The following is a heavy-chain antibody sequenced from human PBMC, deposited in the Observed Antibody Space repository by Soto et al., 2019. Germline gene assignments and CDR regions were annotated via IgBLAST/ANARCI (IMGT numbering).Heavy chain of an antibody. V-gene: IGHV3-23*01. CDR1: GFTFNKYA. CDR3: APTRYDYGDDAVGY. CDR2: ISGSSSTT. Sequence: EVQLLESGGGLVQRGGSLRLSCVASGFTFNKYAMTWVRQAPGKGLEWVSSISGSSSTTYYADSVKGRFTISRDNSKNTLWLHMNSLRAEDTAVYYCAPTRYDYGDDAVGYWGPGTLVTVSS. D-gene: IGHD4-17*01. J-gene: IGHJ4*01.